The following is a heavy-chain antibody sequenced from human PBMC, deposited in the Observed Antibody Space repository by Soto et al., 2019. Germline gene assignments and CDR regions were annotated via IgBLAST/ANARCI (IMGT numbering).Heavy chain of an antibody. CDR2: IHYSGTT. CDR3: ARCVSGYYSGFDH. Sequence: QVQLQESSPGLVKPSETLSLTCNVSGGSISDYYWSWIRQPPGKGLEWIGNIHYSGTTKYNPSLKSRVTISVDTSKNQFSLKLTSVTAADTVMYYCARCVSGYYSGFDHWGQGTLVTVSS. V-gene: IGHV4-59*01. D-gene: IGHD3-22*01. CDR1: GGSISDYY. J-gene: IGHJ4*02.